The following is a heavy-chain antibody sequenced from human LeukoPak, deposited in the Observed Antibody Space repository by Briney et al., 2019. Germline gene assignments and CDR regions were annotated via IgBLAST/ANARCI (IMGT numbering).Heavy chain of an antibody. J-gene: IGHJ6*01. Sequence: GGSLRLSCAASGFTFSDYYMSWIRQAPGKGLEWVSYIGSSGESIYYADSVKGRFTISRDNAKNSLYLQMNNLRAKDTAVYYCARDRINRGLDVWGQGPTVTLSS. CDR3: ARDRINRGLDV. CDR1: GFTFSDYY. CDR2: IGSSGESI. D-gene: IGHD2/OR15-2a*01. V-gene: IGHV3-11*01.